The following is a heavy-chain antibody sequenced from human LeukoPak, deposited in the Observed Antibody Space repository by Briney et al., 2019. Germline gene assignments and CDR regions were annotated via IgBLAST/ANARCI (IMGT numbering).Heavy chain of an antibody. V-gene: IGHV3-30-3*01. Sequence: GGSLRLSCAASGFTFSSYAMHWVRQAPGKGLEWVAVISYDGSNKYYADSVKGRFTISRDNSKNTLYLQMNSLRAEDTAVYYCARDVAGILDPWGQGTLVTVSS. CDR2: ISYDGSNK. J-gene: IGHJ5*02. CDR1: GFTFSSYA. CDR3: ARDVAGILDP. D-gene: IGHD6-19*01.